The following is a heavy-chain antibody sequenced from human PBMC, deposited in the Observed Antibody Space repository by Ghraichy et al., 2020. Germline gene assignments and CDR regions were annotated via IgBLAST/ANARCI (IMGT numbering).Heavy chain of an antibody. J-gene: IGHJ4*02. CDR2: IYYSGST. CDR3: ARHVRALKRWLQSRLHYFDY. D-gene: IGHD5-24*01. Sequence: SETLSLTCTVSGGSISSSSYYWGWIRQPPGKGLEWIGSIYYSGSTYYNPSLKSRVTISVDTSKNQFSLKLSSVTAADTAVYYCARHVRALKRWLQSRLHYFDYWGQGTLVTVSS. V-gene: IGHV4-39*07. CDR1: GGSISSSSYY.